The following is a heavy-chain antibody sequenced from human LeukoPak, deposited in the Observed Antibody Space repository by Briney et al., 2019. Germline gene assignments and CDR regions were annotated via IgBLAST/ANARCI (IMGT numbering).Heavy chain of an antibody. CDR1: GGSISSGAYY. CDR2: IYYSGST. J-gene: IGHJ4*02. Sequence: SETLSLTCTVSGGSISSGAYYWSWIRQPLGKGLEWIGYIYYSGSTYYNPSLKSRVTISVDTSKNQFSLKLSSVTAADTAVYYCARDRSGYDLFDYWGQGTLLTVSS. D-gene: IGHD5-12*01. V-gene: IGHV4-30-4*01. CDR3: ARDRSGYDLFDY.